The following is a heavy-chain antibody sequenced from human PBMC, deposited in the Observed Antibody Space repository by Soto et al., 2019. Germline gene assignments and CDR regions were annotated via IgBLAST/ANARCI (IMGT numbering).Heavy chain of an antibody. CDR3: ARGWNNPGYLDS. CDR2: IAYDGSGE. J-gene: IGHJ4*02. D-gene: IGHD1-1*01. V-gene: IGHV3-30*03. CDR1: GFDFSRYA. Sequence: QVRLVESGGGVVQPGRSLRLSCAASGFDFSRYAMHWVRQAPGKGLEWMAVIAYDGSGEFYSDSVKGRFTISRDNAIDIMYLKMNSLKTEDTAFYSCARGWNNPGYLDSWGLGTLVAVSS.